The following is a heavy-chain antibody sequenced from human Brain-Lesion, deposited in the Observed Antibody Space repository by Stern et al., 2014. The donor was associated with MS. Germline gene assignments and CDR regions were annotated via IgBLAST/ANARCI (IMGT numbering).Heavy chain of an antibody. CDR1: GFAFSSYW. CDR3: APTSLGP. CDR2: ISSDGTIT. Sequence: EMQLVESGGGLVQPGGSLRLSCAASGFAFSSYWMHWVRQAPGKGLVWVSRISSDGTITNYADSVKGRFTVSRDNANNTLYLQMNSLRAEDTAVYYCAPTSLGPWGQGTLVTVSS. D-gene: IGHD3-3*02. V-gene: IGHV3-74*02. J-gene: IGHJ5*02.